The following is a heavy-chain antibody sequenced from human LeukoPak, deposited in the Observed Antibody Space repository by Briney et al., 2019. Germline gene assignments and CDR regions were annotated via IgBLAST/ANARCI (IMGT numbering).Heavy chain of an antibody. D-gene: IGHD5-24*01. Sequence: GGSLRLSCVASGFSFGSYWMAWVRQAPGKGLEWVANMKHDGIEKYHVDSVKGRFTISRDNTKNSLYLHMSSLRVEDTAVYYCAREGREGYNYPALDFWGQGILVTVSS. CDR1: GFSFGSYW. CDR3: AREGREGYNYPALDF. V-gene: IGHV3-7*05. J-gene: IGHJ4*02. CDR2: MKHDGIEK.